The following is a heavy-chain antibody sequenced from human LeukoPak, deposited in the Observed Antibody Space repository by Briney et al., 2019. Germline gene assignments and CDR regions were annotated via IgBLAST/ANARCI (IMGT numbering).Heavy chain of an antibody. Sequence: GGSLRLSCAASGFTFSSYYMSWVRQALGKGLEWVANIKQDGSETHYVDSVKGRFTISRDNAKTSLYLQMNSLRAEDTAVYYCARDPRGSEYSHFDSWGQGTLVTVSS. V-gene: IGHV3-7*01. CDR3: ARDPRGSEYSHFDS. CDR2: IKQDGSET. D-gene: IGHD3-10*01. CDR1: GFTFSSYY. J-gene: IGHJ4*02.